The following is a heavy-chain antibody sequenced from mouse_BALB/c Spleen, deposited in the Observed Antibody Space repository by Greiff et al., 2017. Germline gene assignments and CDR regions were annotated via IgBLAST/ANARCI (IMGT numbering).Heavy chain of an antibody. CDR2: IYPGDGDT. CDR1: GYAFSSYW. Sequence: QVQLQQSGAELVRPGSSVKISCKASGYAFSSYWMNWVKQRPGQGLEWIGQIYPGDGDTNYNGKFKGKATLTADKSSSTAYMQLSSLTSEDSAVYFCARGGTTATEDYWGQGTTLTVSS. J-gene: IGHJ2*01. V-gene: IGHV1-80*01. D-gene: IGHD1-2*01. CDR3: ARGGTTATEDY.